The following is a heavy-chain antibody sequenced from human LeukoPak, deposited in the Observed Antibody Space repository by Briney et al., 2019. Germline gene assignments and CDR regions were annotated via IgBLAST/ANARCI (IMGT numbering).Heavy chain of an antibody. J-gene: IGHJ6*03. CDR3: ARADSVAAGDYDYWYMDV. V-gene: IGHV1-2*02. D-gene: IGHD2-15*01. CDR2: IKPSSVDA. Sequence: ASVPVPRKASRFTLPYHYMHWLRQDPTQGLQWMGWIKPSSVDADYAQKFQGRVTMTMDTSISTVYMELSRLRSDATAVYYCARADSVAAGDYDYWYMDVWGKGTTVTVSS. CDR1: RFTLPYHY.